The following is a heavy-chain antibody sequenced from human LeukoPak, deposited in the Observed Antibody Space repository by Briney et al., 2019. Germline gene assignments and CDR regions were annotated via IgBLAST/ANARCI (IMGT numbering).Heavy chain of an antibody. J-gene: IGHJ4*02. Sequence: PSETLSLTCAVYGGSFSGYYWSWIRQPPGKGLEWIGEINHSGSTNYNPSLKSRVTISVDTSKNHFSLKLSSVTAADPAVYYCARGFFDRPGYVDSRLPYYFDYWGQGTLVTVSS. CDR2: INHSGST. V-gene: IGHV4-34*01. CDR3: ARGFFDRPGYVDSRLPYYFDY. CDR1: GGSFSGYY. D-gene: IGHD3-9*01.